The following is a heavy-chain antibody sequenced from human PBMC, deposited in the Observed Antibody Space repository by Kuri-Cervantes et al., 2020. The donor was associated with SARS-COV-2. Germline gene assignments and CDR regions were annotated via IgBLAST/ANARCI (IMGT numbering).Heavy chain of an antibody. CDR1: GYTLTELS. D-gene: IGHD3-10*01. J-gene: IGHJ6*02. V-gene: IGHV1-24*01. CDR2: FDPEDGET. Sequence: ASVKVSCKVSGYTLTELSMHWVRQAPGKGLEWMGGFDPEDGETIYAQKFQGRVTMTEDTSTDTAYMELSSLRSEDTAVYYCATDGWVRGVTVSYYYGMDVWGQGTTVTVSS. CDR3: ATDGWVRGVTVSYYYGMDV.